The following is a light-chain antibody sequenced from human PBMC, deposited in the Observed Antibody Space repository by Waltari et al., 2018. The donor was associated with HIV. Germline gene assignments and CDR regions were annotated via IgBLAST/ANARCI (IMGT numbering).Light chain of an antibody. CDR1: NIGSQG. V-gene: IGLV3-21*04. CDR2: DDN. J-gene: IGLJ3*02. CDR3: QVWDTTTDQWV. Sequence: SHVLTQPPSLSVDPGASARITWGGTNIGSQGVQLYQQKPGQAPVLVIYDDNDRPSGIPERFAGSSSGNTATLTISRVEAGDEADYYCQVWDTTTDQWVFGGGTELAVL.